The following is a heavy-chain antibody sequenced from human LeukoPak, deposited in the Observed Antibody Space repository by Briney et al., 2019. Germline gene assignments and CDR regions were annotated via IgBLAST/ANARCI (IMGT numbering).Heavy chain of an antibody. J-gene: IGHJ4*02. D-gene: IGHD1-1*01. V-gene: IGHV5-51*01. CDR3: ARLNDGHSDY. Sequence: GESLEISCKGSGYTFTSYWIGWVRQMPGKGLEWMGIFYPGDSDTRYSPSFQGQITISADKSISTAYLQWDSLKASDTAMYYCARLNDGHSDYWGQGTLVTVSS. CDR2: FYPGDSDT. CDR1: GYTFTSYW.